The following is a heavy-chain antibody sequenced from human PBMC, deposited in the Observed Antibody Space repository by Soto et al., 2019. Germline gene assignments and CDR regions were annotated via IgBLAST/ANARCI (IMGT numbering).Heavy chain of an antibody. Sequence: GGSLRLSCTASGCTFSSYWMHWVRQAPGKGLVWVSRINSDGSSTSYADSVKGRFTISRDNAKNTLYLQMNSLRAEDTAVYYCARDLHRYCSGGSCRAFDIWGQGTMVTVSS. D-gene: IGHD2-15*01. CDR3: ARDLHRYCSGGSCRAFDI. CDR1: GCTFSSYW. V-gene: IGHV3-74*01. CDR2: INSDGSST. J-gene: IGHJ3*02.